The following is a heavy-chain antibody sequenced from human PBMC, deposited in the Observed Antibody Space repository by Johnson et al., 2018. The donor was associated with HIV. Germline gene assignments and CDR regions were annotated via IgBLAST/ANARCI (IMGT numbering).Heavy chain of an antibody. CDR3: ASGFYYGSGSYHGAFDI. Sequence: VQLVESGGGVVQPGGSLRLSCAASGFTFSSYGMHLVRQAPGKGLEWVAVIWFDGSNKYYADSVKGRFTISRDNSKKTLYLQMNSLSAEDTAVYYCASGFYYGSGSYHGAFDIWGQGTMVTVSS. CDR2: IWFDGSNK. V-gene: IGHV3-33*01. D-gene: IGHD3-10*01. J-gene: IGHJ3*02. CDR1: GFTFSSYG.